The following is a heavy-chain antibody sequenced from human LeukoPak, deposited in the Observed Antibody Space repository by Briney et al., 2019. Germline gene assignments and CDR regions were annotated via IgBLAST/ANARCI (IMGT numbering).Heavy chain of an antibody. CDR1: GYTLTELS. CDR2: FDPEDGDT. V-gene: IGHV1-24*01. Sequence: ASVKVSCKVSGYTLTELSMHWVRQAPGKGLEWMGGFDPEDGDTIYAQKFQGRVTMTEDTSTDTAYMELSSLRSEDTAVYYCATVVPKYDFWSGYYYPKWFDPWGQGTLVTVSS. D-gene: IGHD3-3*01. J-gene: IGHJ5*02. CDR3: ATVVPKYDFWSGYYYPKWFDP.